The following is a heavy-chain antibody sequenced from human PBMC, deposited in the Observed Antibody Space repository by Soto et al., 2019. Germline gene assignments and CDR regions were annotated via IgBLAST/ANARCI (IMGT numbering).Heavy chain of an antibody. CDR2: TYYRSKWYN. V-gene: IGHV6-1*01. Sequence: QSQTLSLTCAISGDSVSSNSAAWNWIRQSPSRGLEWLGRTYYRSKWYNDYAVSVKSRITINPDTSKNQFSLQLNSVTPEDTAVYYCARATGPRSRYYYYGMDVWGQGTTVTVSS. CDR1: GDSVSSNSAA. J-gene: IGHJ6*02. D-gene: IGHD6-6*01. CDR3: ARATGPRSRYYYYGMDV.